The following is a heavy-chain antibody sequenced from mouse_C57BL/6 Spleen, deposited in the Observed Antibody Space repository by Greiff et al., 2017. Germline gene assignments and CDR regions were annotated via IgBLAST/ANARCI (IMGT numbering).Heavy chain of an antibody. Sequence: QVQLKQSGAELAKPGASVKLSCKASGYTFTSYWMHWVKQRPGQGLEWIGYINPSSGYTKYNQKFKDKATLTADKSSSTAYMQLSSLTYEDSAVYYGARGADYYGSSYGGYYYAMDDWGQGTSVTVSS. D-gene: IGHD1-1*01. CDR1: GYTFTSYW. V-gene: IGHV1-7*01. CDR2: INPSSGYT. CDR3: ARGADYYGSSYGGYYYAMDD. J-gene: IGHJ4*01.